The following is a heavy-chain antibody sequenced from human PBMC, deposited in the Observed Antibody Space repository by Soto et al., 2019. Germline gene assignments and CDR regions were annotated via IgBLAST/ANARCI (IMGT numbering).Heavy chain of an antibody. CDR2: LSYDGSVT. D-gene: IGHD3-3*01. CDR1: GFTFNTFG. CDR3: ARRPNFFCSSYHCYKYDFDD. J-gene: IGHJ4*02. Sequence: QEPLVESGGGVVLPWRSLRLSCAASGFTFNTFGMHWVRLAPGKGLEWVAVLSYDGSVTYYSDSVRCRFTISRDNYINTMYLKMNSLRTEVTAVSYCARRPNFFCSSYHCYKYDFDDCCLGVLVTVSS. V-gene: IGHV3-30*03.